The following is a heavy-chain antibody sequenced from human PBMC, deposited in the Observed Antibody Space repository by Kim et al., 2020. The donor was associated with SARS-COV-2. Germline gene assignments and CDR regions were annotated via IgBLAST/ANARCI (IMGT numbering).Heavy chain of an antibody. CDR2: ISSSGSTI. CDR3: ARDRDTGKDYYDSSGYYYFFDY. D-gene: IGHD3-22*01. CDR1: GFTFSSYE. J-gene: IGHJ4*02. Sequence: GGSLRLSCAASGFTFSSYEMNWVRQAPGKGLEWVSYISSSGSTIYYADSVKGRFTISRDNAKNSLYLQMNSLRAEDTAVYYCARDRDTGKDYYDSSGYYYFFDYWGQGTLVTVSS. V-gene: IGHV3-48*03.